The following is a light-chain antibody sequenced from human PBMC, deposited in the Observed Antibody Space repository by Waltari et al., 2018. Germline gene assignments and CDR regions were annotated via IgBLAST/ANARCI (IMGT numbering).Light chain of an antibody. CDR1: QSVSSSY. CDR3: QQYRTSLT. J-gene: IGKJ4*01. V-gene: IGKV3-20*01. CDR2: ATY. Sequence: EIVLTQSPGTLSLSPGERATLSCRASQSVSSSYLAGYQQKRGQAPRLLIYATYSRATGIPDRFSGSGSGTDFSLTISRLEPEDFAVYYCQQYRTSLTFGGGTKVEIK.